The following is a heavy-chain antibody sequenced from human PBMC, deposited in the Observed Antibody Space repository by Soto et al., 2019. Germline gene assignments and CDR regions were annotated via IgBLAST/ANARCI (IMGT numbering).Heavy chain of an antibody. CDR3: AKWGLTTRPGQSPAFGGGMDV. J-gene: IGHJ6*02. D-gene: IGHD3-16*01. CDR2: IHPGDSDI. V-gene: IGHV5-51*01. Sequence: HGESLKISCQGSGYSFASYYIAWVRQMPGKGPEWMGIIHPGDSDIRHSPSFQGQVTISADNSINTAYLQWSSLKASDTAMYYCAKWGLTTRPGQSPAFGGGMDVWGQGTTVTVSS. CDR1: GYSFASYY.